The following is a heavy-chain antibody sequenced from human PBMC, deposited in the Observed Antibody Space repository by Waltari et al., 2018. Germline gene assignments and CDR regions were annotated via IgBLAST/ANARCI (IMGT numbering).Heavy chain of an antibody. CDR1: GFTFSSYS. V-gene: IGHV3-21*01. Sequence: VQLVESGGGLVKPGGSLRLSCAASGFTFSSYSMNWVRQAPGKGLEWVSSISSSSSYIYYADSVKGRFTISRDNAKNSLYLQMNSLRAEDTAVYYCARDRGYYDSSGSESYWGQGTLVTVSS. CDR2: ISSSSSYI. D-gene: IGHD3-22*01. CDR3: ARDRGYYDSSGSESY. J-gene: IGHJ4*02.